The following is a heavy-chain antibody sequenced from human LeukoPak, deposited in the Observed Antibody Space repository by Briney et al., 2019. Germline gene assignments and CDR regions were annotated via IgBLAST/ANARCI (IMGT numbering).Heavy chain of an antibody. Sequence: PSETLSLTCAVYGGSFSGYYWSWIRQPPGKGLEWIGEINHSGSTNYNPSLKSRVTVSVDTSKNQFSLKLSSVTAADTAVYYCARGGGIAAAGYRYYYYYYMDVWGKGTTVTVSS. CDR1: GGSFSGYY. CDR3: ARGGGIAAAGYRYYYYYYMDV. CDR2: INHSGST. V-gene: IGHV4-34*01. D-gene: IGHD6-13*01. J-gene: IGHJ6*03.